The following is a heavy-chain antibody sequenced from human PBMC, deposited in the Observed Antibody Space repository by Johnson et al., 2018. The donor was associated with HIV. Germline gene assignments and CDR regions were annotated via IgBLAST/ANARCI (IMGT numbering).Heavy chain of an antibody. V-gene: IGHV3-66*01. Sequence: VQLVESGGGLIQPGGSLRLSCAASGFTVSSNYMSWVRQAPGKGLEWVSSIYSAGTTYYADSVKGRFTIFRDNSKNTLYLQMNSLRAEDTAVYYCARETGDDAFDIWGQGTMVTVSS. D-gene: IGHD7-27*01. CDR2: IYSAGTT. CDR3: ARETGDDAFDI. CDR1: GFTVSSNY. J-gene: IGHJ3*02.